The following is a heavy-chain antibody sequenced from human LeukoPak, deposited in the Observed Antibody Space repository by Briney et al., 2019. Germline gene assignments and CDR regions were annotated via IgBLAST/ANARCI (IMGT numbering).Heavy chain of an antibody. CDR2: IHHSGST. CDR1: GGSISSYY. J-gene: IGHJ6*03. Sequence: SETLSLTCTVSGGSISSYYWSWIRQPPGKGLEWIGTIHHSGSTYYNPPLKSRVTISVDTSKNQFSLKLSSVTAADTAVYYCARETPTLGYCSSTSCFDPSYYYYMDVWGKGTTVTVSS. V-gene: IGHV4-59*12. CDR3: ARETPTLGYCSSTSCFDPSYYYYMDV. D-gene: IGHD2-2*01.